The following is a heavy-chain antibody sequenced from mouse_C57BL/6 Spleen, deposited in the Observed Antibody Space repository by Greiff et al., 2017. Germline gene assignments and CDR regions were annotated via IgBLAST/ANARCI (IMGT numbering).Heavy chain of an antibody. V-gene: IGHV10-1*01. Sequence: EVQLVESGGGLVQPKGSLKLSCAASGFSFNTYAMNWVRQAPGKGLEWVARIRSKSNNYATYYADSVKDRFTISRDDSESMLYLQMNNLKTEDTAMYYCVREYYGSIYFDYWGQGTTLTVSS. CDR3: VREYYGSIYFDY. J-gene: IGHJ2*01. CDR1: GFSFNTYA. CDR2: IRSKSNNYAT. D-gene: IGHD1-1*01.